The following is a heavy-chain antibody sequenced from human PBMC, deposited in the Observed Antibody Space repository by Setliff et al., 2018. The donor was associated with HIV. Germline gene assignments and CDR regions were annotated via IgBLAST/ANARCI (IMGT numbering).Heavy chain of an antibody. CDR2: IHSSGST. D-gene: IGHD2-21*02. Sequence: SETLSLTCAVSSASISNYHWSWIRQTPGKGLEWIGYIHSSGSTIYNPSLKSRITISLDTSKEQFSLELSSATAADTAVYYCATLDHSGGNFLAYWGQGSLVTVSS. CDR3: ATLDHSGGNFLAY. CDR1: SASISNYH. J-gene: IGHJ4*02. V-gene: IGHV4-4*09.